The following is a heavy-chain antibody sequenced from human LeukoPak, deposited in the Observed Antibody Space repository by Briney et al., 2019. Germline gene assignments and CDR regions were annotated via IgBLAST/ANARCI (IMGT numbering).Heavy chain of an antibody. Sequence: PGGSLRLSCGACGFTFRNCAMSWVRQARGRGLEGVSGFGSSCGGTFYRDSVKGRFTISRDNSKNTLYLQMNSLRAEDTAIYYCAKDLSGLYGSGSYYAFDYWGQGTLVTVSS. D-gene: IGHD3-10*01. CDR3: AKDLSGLYGSGSYYAFDY. V-gene: IGHV3-23*01. CDR1: GFTFRNCA. CDR2: FGSSCGGT. J-gene: IGHJ4*02.